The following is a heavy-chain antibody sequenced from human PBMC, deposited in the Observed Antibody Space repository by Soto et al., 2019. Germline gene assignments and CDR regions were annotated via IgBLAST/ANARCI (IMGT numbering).Heavy chain of an antibody. V-gene: IGHV1-2*04. CDR2: INPNSDGT. D-gene: IGHD2-2*01. CDR3: ARELVVPASYYYYYGMDV. J-gene: IGHJ6*02. Sequence: ASVKVSCKASGYTFTGYYMHWVRQAPGQGLEWMGWINPNSDGTNYAQKFQGWVTMTRDTSISTAYMELSRLRSDDTAVYYCARELVVPASYYYYYGMDVWGQGTTVTVSS. CDR1: GYTFTGYY.